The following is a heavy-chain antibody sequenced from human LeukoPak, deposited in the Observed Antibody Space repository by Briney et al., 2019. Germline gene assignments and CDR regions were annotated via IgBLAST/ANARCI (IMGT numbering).Heavy chain of an antibody. J-gene: IGHJ6*03. V-gene: IGHV3-66*01. CDR2: IYSGGST. Sequence: PGGSLSLSCAASGFNFSSYAMSWVRQAPGQGLKRVSVIYSGGSTYYADSVKGRFSIPRDNSKNTLYLQMMSLRAEDTAVYYFARDPYSGSYGNYYYYFMDVWGKGNTVTISS. CDR1: GFNFSSYA. CDR3: ARDPYSGSYGNYYYYFMDV. D-gene: IGHD1-26*01.